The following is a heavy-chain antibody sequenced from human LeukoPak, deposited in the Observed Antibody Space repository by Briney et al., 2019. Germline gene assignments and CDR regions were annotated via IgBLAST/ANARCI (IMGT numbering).Heavy chain of an antibody. CDR1: GFTFSSYA. CDR2: ISGSGGST. Sequence: PGGSLRLSCAASGFTFSSYAMSWVRQAPGKGLEWVSVISGSGGSTYYADSVKGRFTISRDNSKNTLYLQMNSLRAEDTAVYYCAKDPRATPTRGWDDIWGQGTMVTVSS. CDR3: AKDPRATPTRGWDDI. V-gene: IGHV3-23*01. D-gene: IGHD5-12*01. J-gene: IGHJ3*02.